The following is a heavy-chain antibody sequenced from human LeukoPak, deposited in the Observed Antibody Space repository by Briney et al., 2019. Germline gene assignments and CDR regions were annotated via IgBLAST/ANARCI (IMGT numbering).Heavy chain of an antibody. D-gene: IGHD4-17*01. CDR1: GGSINSGGYS. Sequence: PSETLSFTCTVSGGSINSGGYSWSWIRQPPGKGLEWIGNIYHTESSYYNPSLKSRVIMSIDRSKNQFSLQLSSVTAADTAVYYCAREYYGAYTYRYFDLWGRGTLVSVSS. V-gene: IGHV4-30-2*01. J-gene: IGHJ2*01. CDR2: IYHTESS. CDR3: AREYYGAYTYRYFDL.